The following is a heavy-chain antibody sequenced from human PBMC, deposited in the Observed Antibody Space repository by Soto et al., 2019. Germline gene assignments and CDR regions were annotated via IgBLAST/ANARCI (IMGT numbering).Heavy chain of an antibody. CDR2: ISGSGGTK. Sequence: QVQLVESGGGLVKPGGSLRLSCAASRFTFSDYYMAWIRQAPGKGLEWVAYISGSGGTKFYADSVKGRFTISRDNAKNSVFLQMSSLRAEDTAVYYCARFYGDYDFVHWGQGTRVTVSS. J-gene: IGHJ4*02. V-gene: IGHV3-11*01. CDR3: ARFYGDYDFVH. D-gene: IGHD4-17*01. CDR1: RFTFSDYY.